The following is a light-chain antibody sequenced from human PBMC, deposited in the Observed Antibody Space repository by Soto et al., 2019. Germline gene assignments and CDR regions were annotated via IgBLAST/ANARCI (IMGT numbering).Light chain of an antibody. CDR3: QQYNSYPWT. J-gene: IGKJ1*01. V-gene: IGKV1-5*01. CDR2: DVS. CDR1: QSITTW. Sequence: DIQMTQSPSTVSAYVGDSVTITFRASQSITTWLAWYQQRPGKAPKLPIYDVSSLQSGVPSRFSGSGSGTEFTLTISSLQPDDFATYYCQQYNSYPWTFGQGTKVDIK.